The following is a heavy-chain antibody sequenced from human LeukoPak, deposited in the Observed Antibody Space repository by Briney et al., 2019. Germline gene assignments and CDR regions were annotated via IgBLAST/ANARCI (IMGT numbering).Heavy chain of an antibody. CDR2: INPSGGST. J-gene: IGHJ4*02. CDR3: AKVGGSGSYYLDY. Sequence: ASVKVSCKASGYTLTSYYMHWVRQAPGQGLEWMGIINPSGGSTSYAQKFQGRVTMTRDTSTSTVYMELSSLRSDDTAVYYCAKVGGSGSYYLDYWGQGTLVTVSS. V-gene: IGHV1-46*01. CDR1: GYTLTSYY. D-gene: IGHD3-10*01.